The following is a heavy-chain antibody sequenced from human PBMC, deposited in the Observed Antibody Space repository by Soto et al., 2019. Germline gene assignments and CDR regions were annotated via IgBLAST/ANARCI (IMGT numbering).Heavy chain of an antibody. J-gene: IGHJ4*02. CDR3: ARGRYWDY. Sequence: QVHLVQSGAEVKKPGASVKVSCKASGYTFTSYGITWVRQAPGPGLEWMGWISAHNGNTDYAQKLQGRVIVTRDTSTSTAYMELRSLISDDTAVYYCARGRYWDYWGQGALVTVSS. V-gene: IGHV1-18*01. CDR1: GYTFTSYG. D-gene: IGHD2-8*02. CDR2: ISAHNGNT.